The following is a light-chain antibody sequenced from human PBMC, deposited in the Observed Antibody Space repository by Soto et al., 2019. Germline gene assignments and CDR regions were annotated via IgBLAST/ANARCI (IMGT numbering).Light chain of an antibody. CDR1: QSVSSSY. Sequence: EIVLTQSPGTLSLSPGERATLSCRASQSVSSSYLAWYQQKPGQTPRLLIYDASSRATGIPDRFSGSGSGTDFTLTISRLEPEDFAVYYCQQYGSSPLITFGQGTRLE. CDR3: QQYGSSPLIT. J-gene: IGKJ5*01. V-gene: IGKV3-20*01. CDR2: DAS.